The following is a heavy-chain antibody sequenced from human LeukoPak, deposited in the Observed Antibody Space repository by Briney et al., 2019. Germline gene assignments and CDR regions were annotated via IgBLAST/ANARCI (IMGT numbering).Heavy chain of an antibody. D-gene: IGHD3-10*01. J-gene: IGHJ6*03. V-gene: IGHV3-73*01. Sequence: QPGGSLRLSCAASGFTSSGSAMHWVRQASGKGLEWVGRIRSKANSYATAYAASVKGRFTISRDDSKNTAYLQMNSLKTEDTAVYYCTRHRVPTITMVRGVMEFDDQYYYYMDVWGKGTTVTVS. CDR3: TRHRVPTITMVRGVMEFDDQYYYYMDV. CDR2: IRSKANSYAT. CDR1: GFTSSGSA.